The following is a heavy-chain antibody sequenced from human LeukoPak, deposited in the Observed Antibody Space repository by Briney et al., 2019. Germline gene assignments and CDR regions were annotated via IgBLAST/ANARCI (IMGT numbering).Heavy chain of an antibody. J-gene: IGHJ4*02. D-gene: IGHD5-12*01. CDR3: ASNVWSGYDFHPFDY. CDR1: GYTFTSYY. CDR2: INPSGGST. Sequence: GASVKVSCKASGYTFTSYYMHWVRQTPGQGLEWMGIINPSGGSTSYAQKFQGRVTMTRDMSTSRVYMELSSLRSEATAVYYCASNVWSGYDFHPFDYWGQGTLVTVSS. V-gene: IGHV1-46*01.